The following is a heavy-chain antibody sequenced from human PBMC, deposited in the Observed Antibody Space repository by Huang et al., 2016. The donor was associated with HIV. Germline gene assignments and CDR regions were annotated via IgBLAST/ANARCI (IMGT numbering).Heavy chain of an antibody. D-gene: IGHD3-10*01. CDR2: IYYSGST. J-gene: IGHJ4*02. Sequence: QLQLQESGPGLVKPSETLSLTCTVSGGSIRSDNYYWGWIRQPPGKGLEWIGSIYYSGSTCYNPSLKSRVTITVDTSKNQFSLKMRSVTAADTAVYYCARLPGSITMIRGVITDPYWGQGTLVTVSS. CDR3: ARLPGSITMIRGVITDPY. V-gene: IGHV4-39*01. CDR1: GGSIRSDNYY.